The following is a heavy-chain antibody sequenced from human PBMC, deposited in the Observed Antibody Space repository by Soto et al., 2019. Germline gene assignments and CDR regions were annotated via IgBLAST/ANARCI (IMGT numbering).Heavy chain of an antibody. CDR1: GGSISSGDDS. V-gene: IGHV4-30-4*01. CDR2: IDYSGST. Sequence: QVQLQESGPGLVKASQTLSLTCTVSGGSISSGDDSWRLIRQPPGKGLEFIGNIDYSGSTYYNTSLKSRVTISVATSKNQFSLKLSSVTAADTAVDFCAREDGPFDYWGQGTLVTVSS. CDR3: AREDGPFDY. J-gene: IGHJ4*02. D-gene: IGHD4-17*01.